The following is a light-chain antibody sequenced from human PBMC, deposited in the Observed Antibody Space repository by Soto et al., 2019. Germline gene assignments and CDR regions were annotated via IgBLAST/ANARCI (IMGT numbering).Light chain of an antibody. V-gene: IGKV3-11*01. Sequence: EIVLTQSPATLSLSPGERATLSCRASQSVSSLLAWYQHKPGQAHRLLIYDASNRATDIPDRFSGSGSGTDFALTISSLEPEDFAVYYCAQRVWPWTVGQGTKVDIK. CDR1: QSVSSL. J-gene: IGKJ1*01. CDR2: DAS. CDR3: AQRVWPWT.